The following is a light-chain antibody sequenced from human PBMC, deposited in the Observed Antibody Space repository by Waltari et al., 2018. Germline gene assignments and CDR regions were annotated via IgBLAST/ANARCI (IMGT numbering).Light chain of an antibody. CDR1: SGHSSNV. CDR3: QTGGHGTWV. J-gene: IGLJ3*02. CDR2: VNSDGSH. V-gene: IGLV4-69*01. Sequence: QLVLTQSPSASASLGASVKLTCTLSSGHSSNVIAWHQQQPEKGTRYLMKVNSDGSHSKGDKIPVRCAGSSSGAEHYLTIASLQSEDEADYYCQTGGHGTWVFGGGTKLTVL.